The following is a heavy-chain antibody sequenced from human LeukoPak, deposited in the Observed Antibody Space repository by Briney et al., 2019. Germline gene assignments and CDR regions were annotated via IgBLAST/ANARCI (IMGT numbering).Heavy chain of an antibody. Sequence: SETLSLTCTVSGGSINSYYWSWIRQPAGKGLEWIGRIYSSGSTNYNPSLKSRVTMSVDTSKNQFSLKLTSVTAADTAVYYCARALYCSSTSCFYFDYWGQGTLVTVSS. CDR2: IYSSGST. V-gene: IGHV4-4*07. J-gene: IGHJ4*02. D-gene: IGHD2-2*01. CDR1: GGSINSYY. CDR3: ARALYCSSTSCFYFDY.